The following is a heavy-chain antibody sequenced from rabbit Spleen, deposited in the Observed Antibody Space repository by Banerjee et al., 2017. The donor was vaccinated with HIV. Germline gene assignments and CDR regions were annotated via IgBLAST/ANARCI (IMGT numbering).Heavy chain of an antibody. CDR2: IYTGDGYT. Sequence: QSLEESGGDLVKPGASLTLTCTASGFSFSRSYYMCWVRQSPGKGLEWIACIYTGDGYTYYASWAKGRFTISKTSSTTVTLQMTSLTAADTATYFCARDTGSSFSSYGMDLWGPGTLVTVS. CDR1: GFSFSRSYY. J-gene: IGHJ6*01. V-gene: IGHV1S40*01. CDR3: ARDTGSSFSSYGMDL. D-gene: IGHD8-1*01.